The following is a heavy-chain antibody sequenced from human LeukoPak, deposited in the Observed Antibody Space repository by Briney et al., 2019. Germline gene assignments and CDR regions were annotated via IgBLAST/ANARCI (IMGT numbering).Heavy chain of an antibody. CDR3: VVPAASVEEYYYYYGMDV. CDR2: IIPILGIA. J-gene: IGHJ6*02. D-gene: IGHD2-2*01. Sequence: SVKVPCKASGGTFSSYAISWVRQAPGQGLEWMGRIIPILGIANYAQKFQGRVTITADKSTSTAYMELSSLRSEDTAVYYCVVPAASVEEYYYYYGMDVWGQGTTVTVSS. CDR1: GGTFSSYA. V-gene: IGHV1-69*04.